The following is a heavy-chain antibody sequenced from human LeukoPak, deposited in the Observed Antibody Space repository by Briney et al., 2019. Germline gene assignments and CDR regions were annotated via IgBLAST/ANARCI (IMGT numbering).Heavy chain of an antibody. D-gene: IGHD3-22*01. J-gene: IGHJ4*02. CDR1: GLTFSSYS. CDR3: ARGRYYYDSSGYQLFDY. CDR2: ISSSSSTI. V-gene: IGHV3-48*02. Sequence: PGGSLRLSCAVSGLTFSSYSMNWVRQAPGKGLEWVSYISSSSSTIYYADSVKGRFTISRDNAKNSLYLQMNSLRDEDTAVYYCARGRYYYDSSGYQLFDYWGQGTLVTVSS.